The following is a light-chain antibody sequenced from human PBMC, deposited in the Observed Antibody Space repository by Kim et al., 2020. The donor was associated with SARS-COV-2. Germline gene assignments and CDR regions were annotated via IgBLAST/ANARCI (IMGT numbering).Light chain of an antibody. CDR3: QQSYSTLT. CDR2: AAS. J-gene: IGKJ3*01. V-gene: IGKV1-39*01. Sequence: SASIGDRNTITCRARQSMSRYLNRYQQKPGRAPKLLIYAASSLQSGVPTRFSCSGSGTDFTLTISSLQPEDFATYYSQQSYSTLTFSPETKVDIK. CDR1: QSMSRY.